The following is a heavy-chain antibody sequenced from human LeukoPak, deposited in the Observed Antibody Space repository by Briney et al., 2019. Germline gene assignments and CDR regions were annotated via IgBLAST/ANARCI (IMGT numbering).Heavy chain of an antibody. CDR2: ITSNGGSA. Sequence: AGGSLRLSCAASGFTSSIYAMHWVRQAPGKGLEYVSAITSNGGSAYYANSVKGRFTISRDNSKNTLYLQMGSLRAEDMAVYYCAREYCDSTTCYKTIDYWGQGTPVTVSS. J-gene: IGHJ4*02. V-gene: IGHV3-64*01. CDR1: GFTSSIYA. D-gene: IGHD2-2*02. CDR3: AREYCDSTTCYKTIDY.